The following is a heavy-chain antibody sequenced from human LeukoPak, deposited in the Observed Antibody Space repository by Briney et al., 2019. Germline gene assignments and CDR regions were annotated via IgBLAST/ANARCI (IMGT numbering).Heavy chain of an antibody. CDR3: ARSRSGYSYDHAAFDI. J-gene: IGHJ3*02. D-gene: IGHD5-18*01. Sequence: SETLSLTCTVSGDSISTYYWSWIRQPPGKGLEWIAYIDYRGSTTYNPSLKSRVSISVDTSRNQFSLKLSSVTAADTAVYYCARSRSGYSYDHAAFDIWGQGTMVTVSS. CDR2: IDYRGST. V-gene: IGHV4-59*01. CDR1: GDSISTYY.